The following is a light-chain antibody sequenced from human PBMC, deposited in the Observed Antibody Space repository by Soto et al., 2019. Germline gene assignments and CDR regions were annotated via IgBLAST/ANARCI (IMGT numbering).Light chain of an antibody. V-gene: IGKV1-39*01. CDR1: QSISSF. CDR2: AAS. CDR3: QQSYSVPCT. Sequence: DIQMTQSPSSLSASVGDRVAITCRASQSISSFLNWYQQKPGKAPKPLIYAASSLQSGVPARFSGSGSGIEFTLTISSLQPEDCATYYCQQSYSVPCTFGKGTKLEIK. J-gene: IGKJ2*02.